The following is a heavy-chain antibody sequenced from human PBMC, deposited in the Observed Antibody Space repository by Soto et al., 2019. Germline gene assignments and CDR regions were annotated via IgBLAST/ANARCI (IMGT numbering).Heavy chain of an antibody. V-gene: IGHV1-58*01. Sequence: SVKVSCKASGFTFTSSAVQWVRQARGQRLEWIGWIVVGSGNTNYAQKFQERVTITRDMSTSTAYMELSSLRSEDTAVYYCAAVHPSRDFWSGSSLGYYGMDVWGQGTTVTVSS. D-gene: IGHD3-3*01. CDR2: IVVGSGNT. J-gene: IGHJ6*02. CDR3: AAVHPSRDFWSGSSLGYYGMDV. CDR1: GFTFTSSA.